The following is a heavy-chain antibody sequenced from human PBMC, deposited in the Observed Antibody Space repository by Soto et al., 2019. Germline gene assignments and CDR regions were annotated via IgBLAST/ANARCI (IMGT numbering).Heavy chain of an antibody. CDR3: AKALFMTTVTTPCFDY. CDR2: ISYDGSNK. J-gene: IGHJ4*02. Sequence: GGSLRLSCAASGFTFSSYGMPWVRQAPGKGLEWVAVISYDGSNKYYADSVKGRFTISRDNSKNTLYLQMNSLRAEDTAVYYCAKALFMTTVTTPCFDYWGQGTLVTVSS. V-gene: IGHV3-30*18. CDR1: GFTFSSYG. D-gene: IGHD4-4*01.